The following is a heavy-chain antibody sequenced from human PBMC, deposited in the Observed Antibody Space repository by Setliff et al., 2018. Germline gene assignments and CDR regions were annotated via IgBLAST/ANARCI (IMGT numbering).Heavy chain of an antibody. J-gene: IGHJ4*02. CDR3: ARDEGMGNYYDSRGYF. CDR2: ISSSSSTI. Sequence: PGGSLRLSCAASGFTLSSYTMNWVRQAPGKGLEWVSSISSSSSTIYYADSVKGRFTISRDNAKNSLYLQMNSLRAEDTAVYYCARDEGMGNYYDSRGYFWGQGTLVTVSS. V-gene: IGHV3-48*04. D-gene: IGHD3-22*01. CDR1: GFTLSSYT.